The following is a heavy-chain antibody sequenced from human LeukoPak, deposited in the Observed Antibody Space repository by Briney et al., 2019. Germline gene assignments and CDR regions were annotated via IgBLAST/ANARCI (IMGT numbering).Heavy chain of an antibody. V-gene: IGHV3-33*06. J-gene: IGHJ4*02. CDR1: GFTFSSYG. CDR2: IWYDGSNK. D-gene: IGHD5-24*01. CDR3: AKNDGYNYWYFDY. Sequence: PGRSLRLSCAASGFTFSSYGMHWVRQAPGKGLEWVAVIWYDGSNKYYADSVKGRFTISRDNSKNTLYLQMNSLRAEDTAVYYCAKNDGYNYWYFDYWGQGTLVTVSS.